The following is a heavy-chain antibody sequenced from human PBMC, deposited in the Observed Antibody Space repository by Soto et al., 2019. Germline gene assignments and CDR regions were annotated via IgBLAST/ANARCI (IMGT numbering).Heavy chain of an antibody. Sequence: QVQRQASGPGLVKPAESLSLTCTVSGGSIRNHYWSWIRQPPGKGLEWLGYVYYNGITNYNPSPKSRVTMSADTSKNQFSLNLTSLTAADTAIYYCTRANWYSEYWGQGTLVTVSS. CDR3: TRANWYSEY. CDR2: VYYNGIT. CDR1: GGSIRNHY. V-gene: IGHV4-59*11. D-gene: IGHD7-27*01. J-gene: IGHJ4*02.